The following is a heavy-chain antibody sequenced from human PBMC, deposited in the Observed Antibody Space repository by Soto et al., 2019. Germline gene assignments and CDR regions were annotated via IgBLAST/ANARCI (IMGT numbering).Heavy chain of an antibody. J-gene: IGHJ6*02. D-gene: IGHD1-26*01. CDR3: ARDGREASGMDV. CDR2: IYYRGST. CDR1: GGSISSHY. V-gene: IGHV4-59*11. Sequence: ETLSLTCTVSGGSISSHYWSWVRQAPGKGLEWIGHIYYRGSTTYNPSLRSRSTISVDTSNNQFSLKLNSVTTADTAVYYCARDGREASGMDVWGQGTKVTVSS.